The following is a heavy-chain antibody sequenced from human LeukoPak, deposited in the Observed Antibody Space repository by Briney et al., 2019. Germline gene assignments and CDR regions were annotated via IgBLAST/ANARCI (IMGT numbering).Heavy chain of an antibody. CDR2: IYTSGST. V-gene: IGHV4-4*09. J-gene: IGHJ6*03. CDR1: GGSISSYY. CDR3: ARGVIEPAAIEDYYMDV. Sequence: PSETLSLTCTVSGGSISSYYWSWIRQPPGKGLEWIGYIYTSGSTNYNPSLKSRVTISVDTSKNQFSLKLSSVTAADTAVYYCARGVIEPAAIEDYYMDVWGKGTTVTVSS. D-gene: IGHD2-2*01.